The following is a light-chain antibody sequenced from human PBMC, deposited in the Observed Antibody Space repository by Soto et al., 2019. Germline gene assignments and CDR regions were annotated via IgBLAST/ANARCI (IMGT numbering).Light chain of an antibody. CDR2: EIS. CDR1: SSHVGGYKY. J-gene: IGLJ1*01. CDR3: SSYTTSSPGV. Sequence: QCVLTQPASVSGCPGQSITISCTGTSSHVGGYKYASCDLHSPGKARKRMMYEISNRPSGVANRFCGSKSRNTTSLTISGLEAEGEADYYCSSYTTSSPGVFGTGTKVTVL. V-gene: IGLV2-14*01.